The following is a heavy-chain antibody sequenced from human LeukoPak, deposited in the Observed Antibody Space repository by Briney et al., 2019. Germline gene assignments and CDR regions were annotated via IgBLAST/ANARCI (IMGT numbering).Heavy chain of an antibody. Sequence: GGSLRLSCAASGFTFDDYAMHWVRQAPGKGLEWVSGISWNSGSIGYADSVKGRFTISRDNAKNSLYLQMNSLRAEDTALYYCAKDLIPYYYGSGSYPDNWGQGTLVTVSS. V-gene: IGHV3-9*01. J-gene: IGHJ4*02. CDR3: AKDLIPYYYGSGSYPDN. CDR1: GFTFDDYA. D-gene: IGHD3-10*01. CDR2: ISWNSGSI.